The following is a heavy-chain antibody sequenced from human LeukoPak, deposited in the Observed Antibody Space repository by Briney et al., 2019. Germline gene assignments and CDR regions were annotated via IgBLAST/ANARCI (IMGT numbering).Heavy chain of an antibody. CDR1: GFTFSSYA. V-gene: IGHV3-23*01. D-gene: IGHD3-10*01. J-gene: IGHJ6*02. CDR3: ARGSMVRGAPYYYYYYGMDV. Sequence: GGSLRLSCAASGFTFSSYAMSWVRQAPGKGLEWVSAISGSGGSTYYAVSVKGRFTISRDNSKNTLYLQMNSLRAEDTAVYYCARGSMVRGAPYYYYYYGMDVWGQGTTVTVSS. CDR2: ISGSGGST.